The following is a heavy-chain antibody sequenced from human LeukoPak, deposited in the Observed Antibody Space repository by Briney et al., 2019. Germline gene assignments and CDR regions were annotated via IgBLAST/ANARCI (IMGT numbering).Heavy chain of an antibody. V-gene: IGHV3-21*01. CDR2: ISTSGTXX. D-gene: IGHD2-15*01. CDR1: GFTFSSFS. Sequence: GGSLRLSCAASGFTFSSFSMXXXXXXXXXXXEXXSSISTSGTXXXXXXSVXGXXXXXRDXAXXSLYPQMNSLRAEDTAVYYCTRSTTIADDCWGQGTLVTVSS. CDR3: TRSTTIADDC. J-gene: IGHJ4*02.